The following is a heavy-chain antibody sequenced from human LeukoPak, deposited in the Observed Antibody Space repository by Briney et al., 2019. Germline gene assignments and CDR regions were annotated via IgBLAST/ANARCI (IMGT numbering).Heavy chain of an antibody. D-gene: IGHD1-7*01. CDR3: ARAGNWNYGWYNWFDP. J-gene: IGHJ5*02. Sequence: SETLSLTCTVSGGSISSHYWSRIRQPPGKGLEWIGYIYYSGSTNYNPSLKSRVTISVDTSKNQFSLKLSSVTAADTAVYYCARAGNWNYGWYNWFDPWGQGTLVTVSS. V-gene: IGHV4-59*11. CDR2: IYYSGST. CDR1: GGSISSHY.